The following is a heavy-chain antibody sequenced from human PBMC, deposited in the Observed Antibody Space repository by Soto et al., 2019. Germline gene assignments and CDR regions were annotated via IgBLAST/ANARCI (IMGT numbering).Heavy chain of an antibody. Sequence: GGSLRLSCAASGFTFSSYSMNWVRQAPGKGLEWVSYISSSSSTIYYADSVKGRFTISRDNAKNSLYLQMNSLRDEDTAVYYCARSHTVTTYYYYGMDVWGQGTTVTVSS. CDR3: ARSHTVTTYYYYGMDV. J-gene: IGHJ6*02. V-gene: IGHV3-48*02. D-gene: IGHD4-17*01. CDR1: GFTFSSYS. CDR2: ISSSSSTI.